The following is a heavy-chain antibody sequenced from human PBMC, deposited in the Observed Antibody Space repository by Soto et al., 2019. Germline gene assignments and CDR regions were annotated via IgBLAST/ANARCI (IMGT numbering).Heavy chain of an antibody. Sequence: QVQLRESGPGLVKSSETLSLTCTVSHGSLSPHYWSWIRQPAGKGLEGVGRGFSSGITKYNPSLRSRVTMSVETSKNLFSMNLTSVTAADTAIYYCARARANSWYDFDSWGRGVPVTVSS. J-gene: IGHJ4*02. CDR2: GFSSGIT. V-gene: IGHV4-4*07. CDR3: ARARANSWYDFDS. D-gene: IGHD6-13*01. CDR1: HGSLSPHY.